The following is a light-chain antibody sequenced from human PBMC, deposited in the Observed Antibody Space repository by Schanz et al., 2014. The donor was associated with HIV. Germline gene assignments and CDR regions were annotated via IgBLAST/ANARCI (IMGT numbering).Light chain of an antibody. CDR3: ATWDISLNGPV. Sequence: QSVLTQAPSASGTPGQRVTISCSGSSSNIGSNTVNWYQQLPGTAPKLLIYSSNQRPSGVPDRFSGSKSGTSASLVISGLQSEDEADYYCATWDISLNGPVFGGGTKLTVL. CDR2: SSN. J-gene: IGLJ2*01. V-gene: IGLV1-44*01. CDR1: SSNIGSNT.